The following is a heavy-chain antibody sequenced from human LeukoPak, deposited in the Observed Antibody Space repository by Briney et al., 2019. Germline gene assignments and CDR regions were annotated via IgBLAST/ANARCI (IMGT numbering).Heavy chain of an antibody. J-gene: IGHJ5*02. CDR1: GGSISSYY. CDR2: IYYSGST. V-gene: IGHV4-59*01. CDR3: ARVYYDSGSYVWFDP. Sequence: SETLSLTCTVSGGSISSYYWSWIRQPPGKGLEWIGYIYYSGSTNYNPSLKSRVTISVDTSKNQFSLKLSSVTAADTAVYYCARVYYDSGSYVWFDPWGQGTLVTVSS. D-gene: IGHD3-10*01.